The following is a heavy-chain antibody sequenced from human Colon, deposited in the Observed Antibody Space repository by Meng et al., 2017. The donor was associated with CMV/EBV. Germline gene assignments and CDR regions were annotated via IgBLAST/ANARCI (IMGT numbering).Heavy chain of an antibody. Sequence: GESLKISCTASGFTFNSYALSWVRQPPGKGLQWVSAVSGSGASTYYADSVKGRFTISRDHSKNTVYLQMNSLRAEDTAVYYCTKGLQYSDFWGVDSWGQGTLVTVSS. J-gene: IGHJ4*02. CDR2: VSGSGAST. CDR3: TKGLQYSDFWGVDS. CDR1: GFTFNSYA. V-gene: IGHV3-23*01. D-gene: IGHD3-3*01.